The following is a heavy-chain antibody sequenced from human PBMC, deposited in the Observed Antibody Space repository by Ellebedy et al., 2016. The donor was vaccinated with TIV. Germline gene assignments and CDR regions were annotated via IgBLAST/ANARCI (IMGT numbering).Heavy chain of an antibody. D-gene: IGHD5-18*01. V-gene: IGHV4-39*02. CDR3: AGEDGDTAMVLFGMDV. Sequence: SETLSLXCTVSGGSISSSSYYWGWIRQPPGKGLEWIGSIYYSGSTYYNPSLKSRVTISVDTSKNQFSLKLSSVTAADTAVYYCAGEDGDTAMVLFGMDVWGQGTTVTVSS. CDR1: GGSISSSSYY. J-gene: IGHJ6*02. CDR2: IYYSGST.